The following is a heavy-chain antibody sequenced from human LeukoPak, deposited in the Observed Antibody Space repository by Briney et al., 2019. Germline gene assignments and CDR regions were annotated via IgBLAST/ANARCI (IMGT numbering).Heavy chain of an antibody. CDR2: IGSSDSHI. CDR3: ARTTVVTPSAFDI. D-gene: IGHD4-23*01. J-gene: IGHJ3*02. V-gene: IGHV3-21*01. Sequence: GGSLRLSCVASGFSFSGYGMNWVRQAPGKGLEWVSFIGSSDSHIYNAYLVKGRFTISRDNAKNSLYLQMHSLTAEDTAVYYCARTTVVTPSAFDIWGQGTMVTVSS. CDR1: GFSFSGYG.